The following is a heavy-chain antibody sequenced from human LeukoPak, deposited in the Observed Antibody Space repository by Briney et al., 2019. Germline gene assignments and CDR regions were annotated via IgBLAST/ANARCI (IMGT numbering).Heavy chain of an antibody. CDR1: GYSISSGYY. D-gene: IGHD2-2*01. V-gene: IGHV4-38-2*02. J-gene: IGHJ6*04. CDR3: ARDGIVVVPAAIYYYYGMDV. CDR2: IYHSGST. Sequence: PSETLSLTCTVSGYSISSGYYWGWIRQPPGKGREWSGSIYHSGSTYYNPSLKSRVTISVDTSKNPFSLKLSSVTAADTAVYYCARDGIVVVPAAIYYYYGMDVWGKGTTVTVSS.